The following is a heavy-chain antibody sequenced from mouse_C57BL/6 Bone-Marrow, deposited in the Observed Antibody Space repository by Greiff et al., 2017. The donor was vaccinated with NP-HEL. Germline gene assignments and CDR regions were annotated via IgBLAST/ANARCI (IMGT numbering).Heavy chain of an antibody. Sequence: EVQLVESGPGLAKPSQTLSLTCSVTGYSITSDYWNWIRKFPGNKLEYMGYISYSGSTYYNPSLKSRISITRDTSKNQYYLQLNSVTTEDTATYYCARYHYYGSSYEGWYFDVWGTGTTVTVSS. CDR2: ISYSGST. CDR3: ARYHYYGSSYEGWYFDV. V-gene: IGHV3-8*01. D-gene: IGHD1-1*01. J-gene: IGHJ1*03. CDR1: GYSITSDY.